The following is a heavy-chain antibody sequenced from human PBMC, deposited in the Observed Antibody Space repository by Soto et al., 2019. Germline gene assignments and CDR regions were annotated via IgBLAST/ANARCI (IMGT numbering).Heavy chain of an antibody. CDR3: ARGGTYYYDSSGYYYEGLDY. V-gene: IGHV1-69*13. CDR2: IIPIFGTA. CDR1: GDTFSSYA. J-gene: IGHJ4*02. Sequence: SVKVSCKASGDTFSSYAISWVRQAPGQGLEWMGGIIPIFGTANYAQKFQGRVTITADESTSTAYMELSSLRSEDTAVYYCARGGTYYYDSSGYYYEGLDYWGQGTLVTVSS. D-gene: IGHD3-22*01.